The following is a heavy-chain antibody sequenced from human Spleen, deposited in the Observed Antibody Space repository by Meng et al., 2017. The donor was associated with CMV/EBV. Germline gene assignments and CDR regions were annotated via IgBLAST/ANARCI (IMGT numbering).Heavy chain of an antibody. Sequence: ASVKVSCKASGYTFISYGISWVRQAPGQGLEWMGWISIYNTNTYYAQNLQDRVTMTIDRSSTTAYLELSSLTSDDTAVYYCAREGVLLGRAYYYSGMDVWGQGTTVTVSS. CDR3: AREGVLLGRAYYYSGMDV. J-gene: IGHJ6*02. CDR2: ISIYNTNT. CDR1: GYTFISYG. D-gene: IGHD2-15*01. V-gene: IGHV1-18*01.